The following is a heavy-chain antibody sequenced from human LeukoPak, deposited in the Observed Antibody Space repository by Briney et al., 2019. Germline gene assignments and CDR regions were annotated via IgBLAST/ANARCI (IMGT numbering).Heavy chain of an antibody. D-gene: IGHD2/OR15-2a*01. Sequence: VASVKVSCKVSGYTLTELSMHWVRQAPGKGLEWMGGFDPEDGETIDAQKFQGRVTMTEDTSTDTAYMELSSLRSEDTAVYYCATDSKYWRRPNYYMDVWGKGTTVTVSS. CDR3: ATDSKYWRRPNYYMDV. V-gene: IGHV1-24*01. J-gene: IGHJ6*03. CDR2: FDPEDGET. CDR1: GYTLTELS.